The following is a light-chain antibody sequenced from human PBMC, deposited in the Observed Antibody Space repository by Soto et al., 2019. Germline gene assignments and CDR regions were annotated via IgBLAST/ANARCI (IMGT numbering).Light chain of an antibody. CDR2: AAS. CDR3: QQSYSNPPT. J-gene: IGKJ1*01. V-gene: IGKV1-39*01. CDR1: QSISSY. Sequence: DIQMTQSPSSLSASVGDRVTITCRASQSISSYLNWYQQKPGKAPKLLIYAASSLQSGVPSRFSGSGSGTDFTLTISSLQPEDFAIYYCQQSYSNPPTFGQGTKVEIK.